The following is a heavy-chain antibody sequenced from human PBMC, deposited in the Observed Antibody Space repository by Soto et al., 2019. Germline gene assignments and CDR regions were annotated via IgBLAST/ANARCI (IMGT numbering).Heavy chain of an antibody. V-gene: IGHV4-39*01. J-gene: IGHJ4*02. CDR1: GGSISSSSYY. CDR3: ARGRYYDSSGYYYGPSYFDY. D-gene: IGHD3-22*01. CDR2: IYYSGST. Sequence: SETLSLTCTVSGGSISSSSYYWGWIRQPPGKGLEWIGSIYYSGSTYYNPSLKSRVTISVDTSKNQFSLKLSSVTAADTAVYYCARGRYYDSSGYYYGPSYFDYWGQGTLVTVSS.